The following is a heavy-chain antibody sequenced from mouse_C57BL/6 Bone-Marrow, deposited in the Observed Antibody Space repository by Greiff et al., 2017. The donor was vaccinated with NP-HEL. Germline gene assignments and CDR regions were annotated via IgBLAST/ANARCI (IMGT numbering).Heavy chain of an antibody. CDR2: ISYDGSN. Sequence: ESGPGLVKPSQSLSLTCSVTGYSITSGYYWNWIRQFPGNKLEWMGYISYDGSNNYNPSLKNRISITRDTSKNQFFLKLNSVTTEDTATYYCASPAGYYAMDYWGQGTSVTVSS. D-gene: IGHD3-1*01. CDR1: GYSITSGYY. CDR3: ASPAGYYAMDY. J-gene: IGHJ4*01. V-gene: IGHV3-6*01.